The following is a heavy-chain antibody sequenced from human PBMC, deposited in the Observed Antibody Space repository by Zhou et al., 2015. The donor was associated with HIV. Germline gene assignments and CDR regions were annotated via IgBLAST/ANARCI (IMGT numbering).Heavy chain of an antibody. V-gene: IGHV1-3*05. CDR3: AREGGSSGWYHYYYGMDV. CDR1: GYTFTSYA. Sequence: QVQLVQSGAEEKKPGASVKVSCKASGYTFTSYAMHWVRQAPGQRLEWMGWINAGNGNTKYSQKFQGRVTITRDTSASTAYMELSSLRSEDTAVYYCAREGGSSGWYHYYYGMDVWGQGTTVTVSS. CDR2: INAGNGNT. J-gene: IGHJ6*02. D-gene: IGHD6-19*01.